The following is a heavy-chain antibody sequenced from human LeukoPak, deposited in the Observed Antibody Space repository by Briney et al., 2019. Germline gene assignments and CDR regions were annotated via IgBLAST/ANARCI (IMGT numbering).Heavy chain of an antibody. D-gene: IGHD2-2*01. CDR2: IYHSGST. Sequence: SETLSLTCTVSGYSISSGFYWGWIRQPPGKGLEWIGSIYHSGSTYYNPSLKSRVTISVDTSKNQFSLKLSSVTAADTAVYYCARLVGWVDVWGKGTTVTVSS. CDR3: ARLVGWVDV. V-gene: IGHV4-38-2*02. J-gene: IGHJ6*04. CDR1: GYSISSGFY.